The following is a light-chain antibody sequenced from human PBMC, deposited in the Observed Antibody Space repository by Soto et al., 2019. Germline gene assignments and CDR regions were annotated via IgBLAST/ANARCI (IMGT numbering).Light chain of an antibody. CDR1: SSNIGAGYD. CDR2: TNS. J-gene: IGLJ1*01. CDR3: QSYDSSLSGYV. V-gene: IGLV1-40*01. Sequence: QSVLTQPPSVSGAPGQRVTISCTGSSSNIGAGYDVHWYQQLPGTAPKLLIYTNSTRPSGVPGRFSGSKSGTSVSLAITGLQAEDEADYFCQSYDSSLSGYVFGTGTKVTLL.